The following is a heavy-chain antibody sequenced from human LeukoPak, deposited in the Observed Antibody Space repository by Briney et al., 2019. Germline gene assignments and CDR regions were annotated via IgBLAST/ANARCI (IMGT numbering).Heavy chain of an antibody. CDR1: GFTFSSYG. D-gene: IGHD4-17*01. V-gene: IGHV3-30*18. Sequence: GGSLRLSCAASGFTFSSYGMHWVRQAPGKGLEWVAVISYDGSNKYYADSVKGRFTISRDNSKNTLYLQMNSLRAEDTAVYYCAKDPNPLFMTTVTTYFDYWGQGTLVTVSS. CDR2: ISYDGSNK. CDR3: AKDPNPLFMTTVTTYFDY. J-gene: IGHJ4*02.